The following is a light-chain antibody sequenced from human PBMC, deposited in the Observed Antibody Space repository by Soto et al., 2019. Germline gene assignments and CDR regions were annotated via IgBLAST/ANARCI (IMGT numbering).Light chain of an antibody. CDR2: DVS. Sequence: QSALTQPASVSGSPGRSITISCTGTSSDVGGYNYVTWYQQHPGKAPKLMIYDVSNRPSGVPNRFSGSKSGNTASLTISGLQAEDEADYYCSSYTSSSTYVFGTGTKVTVL. CDR1: SSDVGGYNY. V-gene: IGLV2-14*01. CDR3: SSYTSSSTYV. J-gene: IGLJ1*01.